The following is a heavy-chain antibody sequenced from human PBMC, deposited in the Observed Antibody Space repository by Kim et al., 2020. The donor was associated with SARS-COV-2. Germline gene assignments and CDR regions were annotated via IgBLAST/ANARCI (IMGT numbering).Heavy chain of an antibody. CDR1: VGSFSGHF. V-gene: IGHV4-34*01. CDR3: ARTGDGHNPPPVY. Sequence: SETLSLTCAVYVGSFSGHFWSWIRQPPGKGLEWIGEINHSGDTNYNASLRSRVTISVDTSKNQFSLKLTSVTAADTAVYYCARTGDGHNPPPVYWGQGTPVTVSS. D-gene: IGHD1-26*01. J-gene: IGHJ1*01. CDR2: INHSGDT.